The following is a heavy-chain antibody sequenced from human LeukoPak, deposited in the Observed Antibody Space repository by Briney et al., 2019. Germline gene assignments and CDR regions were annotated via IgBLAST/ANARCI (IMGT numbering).Heavy chain of an antibody. Sequence: SGGSLRLSCAASGFTFSSYWMSWVRQAPGKGPEWVANIKQDGSEKYYVDSAKGRFTISRDNARNSLYLQMNSLRAEDTAVYYCAREETAAAGIYWGQGTLVTVSS. CDR1: GFTFSSYW. J-gene: IGHJ4*02. V-gene: IGHV3-7*01. D-gene: IGHD6-13*01. CDR2: IKQDGSEK. CDR3: AREETAAAGIY.